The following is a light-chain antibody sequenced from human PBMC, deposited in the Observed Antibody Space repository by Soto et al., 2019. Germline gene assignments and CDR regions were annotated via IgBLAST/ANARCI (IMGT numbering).Light chain of an antibody. J-gene: IGLJ1*01. CDR1: SSDVGRYNY. Sequence: QSALTQPASVSGSPGQSITISCTGTSSDVGRYNYVSWYQQHPGKAPKLMIYEVSNRPSGVSNRFSGSKSGNTASLTISGLQAEDEADYYCSSYTSSSTYVFGPGTKLTVL. CDR3: SSYTSSSTYV. V-gene: IGLV2-14*01. CDR2: EVS.